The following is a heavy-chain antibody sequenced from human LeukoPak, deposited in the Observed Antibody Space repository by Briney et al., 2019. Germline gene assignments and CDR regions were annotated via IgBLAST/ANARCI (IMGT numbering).Heavy chain of an antibody. CDR1: GFTFSGHW. CDR2: INQGGSDK. Sequence: GGSLRLSCAASGFTFSGHWMSWVRQAPGKGLEWVANINQGGSDKYYVDSVKGRFTISRDNANNLLYLQMNSLRGEDTAVYYCTRDRSRAEDDWGQGTLVPVSS. V-gene: IGHV3-7*01. J-gene: IGHJ4*02. D-gene: IGHD1-14*01. CDR3: TRDRSRAEDD.